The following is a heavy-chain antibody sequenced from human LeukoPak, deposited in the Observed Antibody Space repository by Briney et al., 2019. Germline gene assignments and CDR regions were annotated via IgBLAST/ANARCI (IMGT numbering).Heavy chain of an antibody. CDR3: AKSTAPAGYYLDY. Sequence: GGSLRLSCAASGFTFSTYGTHWVRQAPGKGLEWVGFISYDGNDKDYADSVRGRFTISRDNSKNTLYLQMNSLRGEDTAVYYCAKSTAPAGYYLDYWGQGILVTVSS. V-gene: IGHV3-30*18. J-gene: IGHJ4*02. CDR1: GFTFSTYG. CDR2: ISYDGNDK. D-gene: IGHD2-2*01.